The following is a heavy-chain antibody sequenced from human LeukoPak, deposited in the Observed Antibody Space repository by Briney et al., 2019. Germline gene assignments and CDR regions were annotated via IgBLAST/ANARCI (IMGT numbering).Heavy chain of an antibody. Sequence: PSETLSLTCTVSSGSISTSNYYWGWVRQPPGKALEWIGNIFYSGSTYYSPSLKSRVTISLDTSKNQFSLKLSSVTAADTAVYYCARTHCGGDCRGYYYHYYMDVWGKGTTVTISS. CDR2: IFYSGST. CDR1: SGSISTSNYY. D-gene: IGHD2-21*02. J-gene: IGHJ6*03. CDR3: ARTHCGGDCRGYYYHYYMDV. V-gene: IGHV4-39*07.